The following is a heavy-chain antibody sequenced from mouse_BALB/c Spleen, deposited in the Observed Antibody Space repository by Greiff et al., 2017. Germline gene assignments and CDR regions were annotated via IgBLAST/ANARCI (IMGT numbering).Heavy chain of an antibody. CDR2: IDPENGNT. J-gene: IGHJ2*01. CDR3: ARNGNYVLDY. CDR1: GFNIKDYY. Sequence: VQLQQSGAELVRPGALVKLSCKASGFNIKDYYMHWVKQRPEQGLEWIGWIDPENGNTIYDPKFQGKASITADTSSNTAYLQLSSLTSEDTAVYYCARNGNYVLDYWGQGTTLTVSS. V-gene: IGHV14-1*02. D-gene: IGHD2-1*01.